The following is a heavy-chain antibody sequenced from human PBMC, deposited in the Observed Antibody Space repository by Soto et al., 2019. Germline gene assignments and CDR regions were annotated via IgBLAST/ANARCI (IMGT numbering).Heavy chain of an antibody. J-gene: IGHJ5*02. CDR3: ASPSGGGSSETLP. D-gene: IGHD2-15*01. Sequence: GESLKISCAASGFTFSGYSMNWVRQAPGKGLEWVSSISSSSSYIYYADSVKGRFTISRDNAKNSLYLQMNSLRAEDTAVYYCASPSGGGSSETLPWGQGTLVTVSS. CDR2: ISSSSSYI. CDR1: GFTFSGYS. V-gene: IGHV3-21*01.